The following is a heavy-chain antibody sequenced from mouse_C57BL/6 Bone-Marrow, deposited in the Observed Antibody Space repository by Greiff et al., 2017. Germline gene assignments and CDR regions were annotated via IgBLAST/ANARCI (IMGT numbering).Heavy chain of an antibody. CDR1: GYSFTGYY. J-gene: IGHJ2*01. Sequence: VQLQQSGPELVKPGASVKISYKASGYSFTGYYMNWVKQSPEKSLEWIGEINPSTGGTTYNQKFKAKATLTVDKSSSTAYMQLKSLTSEDSAVYYCARGGGWLLLFDYWGQGTTLTVSS. CDR2: INPSTGGT. V-gene: IGHV1-42*01. CDR3: ARGGGWLLLFDY. D-gene: IGHD2-3*01.